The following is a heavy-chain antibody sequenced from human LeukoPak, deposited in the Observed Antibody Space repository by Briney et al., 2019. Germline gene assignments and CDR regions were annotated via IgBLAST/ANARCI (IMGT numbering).Heavy chain of an antibody. D-gene: IGHD3-9*01. CDR2: ISQDGSEK. Sequence: GGSLRLSCAASGFTFSIYWMSWVRQAPGKGLEWVANISQDGSEKYYVDSVKGRFTISRDNAKNSLYLQMNSLRAEDTAVYYCARVDWYKFDYWGQGTLVTVSS. CDR3: ARVDWYKFDY. J-gene: IGHJ4*02. V-gene: IGHV3-7*02. CDR1: GFTFSIYW.